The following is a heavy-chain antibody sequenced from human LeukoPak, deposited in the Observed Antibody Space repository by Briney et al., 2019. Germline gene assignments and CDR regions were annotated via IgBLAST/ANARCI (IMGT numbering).Heavy chain of an antibody. CDR2: ISSSSTYI. CDR3: ARDGESTAGYYYYYMDV. D-gene: IGHD4-11*01. J-gene: IGHJ6*03. CDR1: GFTFSSYS. Sequence: GGSLRLSCAASGFTFSSYSMNWARQAPGKGLEWVSSISSSSTYIYYADSVKGRFTISRDNAKNSLYLQMNSLRAEDTAVYYCARDGESTAGYYYYYMDVWGKGTTVTVSS. V-gene: IGHV3-21*01.